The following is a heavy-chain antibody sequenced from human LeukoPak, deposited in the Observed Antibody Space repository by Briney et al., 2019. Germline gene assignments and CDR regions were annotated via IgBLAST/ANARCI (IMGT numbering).Heavy chain of an antibody. CDR3: ARGAAAVWFDP. J-gene: IGHJ5*02. CDR2: ISSSSSYI. Sequence: GGSLRLSCAASGFTFSSYSMNWVRQAPGKGLEWVSSISSSSSYIYYADSVKGRFTISRDNAKNSLYLQMNSLRAEDTAVYYCARGAAAVWFDPWGQGTLVTVSS. D-gene: IGHD6-13*01. V-gene: IGHV3-21*01. CDR1: GFTFSSYS.